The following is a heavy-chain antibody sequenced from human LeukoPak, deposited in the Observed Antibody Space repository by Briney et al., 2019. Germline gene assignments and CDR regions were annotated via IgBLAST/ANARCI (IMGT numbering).Heavy chain of an antibody. J-gene: IGHJ4*02. CDR1: GFTFSSYA. CDR2: ISYDGSNK. D-gene: IGHD3-16*02. CDR3: ARDYDYVWGGYRHLDGAFHY. V-gene: IGHV3-30*04. Sequence: GRSLRLSCAASGFTFSSYAMHWVRQAPGKGLEWVAVISYDGSNKYYADSVKGRFTISRDNSKNTLYLQMNSLRAEDTAVYYCARDYDYVWGGYRHLDGAFHYWGQGTLVTVSS.